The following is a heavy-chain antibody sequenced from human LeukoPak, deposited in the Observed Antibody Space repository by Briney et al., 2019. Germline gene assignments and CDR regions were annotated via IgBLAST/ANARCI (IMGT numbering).Heavy chain of an antibody. J-gene: IGHJ5*02. Sequence: ASVKVSCKASGYTFTGYYMNWVRQAPGQGLEWMGWINPNSGRTNYAQNFQGRVTMTRDPSISTAYMELNSLTSNDTAVYYCARTREYSSSWYFPPFDPWGQGTLVAVSS. CDR3: ARTREYSSSWYFPPFDP. CDR2: INPNSGRT. CDR1: GYTFTGYY. V-gene: IGHV1-2*02. D-gene: IGHD6-13*01.